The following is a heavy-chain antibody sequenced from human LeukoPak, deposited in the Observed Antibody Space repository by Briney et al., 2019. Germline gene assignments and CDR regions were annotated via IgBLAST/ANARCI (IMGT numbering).Heavy chain of an antibody. V-gene: IGHV3-73*01. D-gene: IGHD3-9*01. Sequence: GGSLRLSCAASGFTFSGSAMHWVRQASGKGLEWVGRIRSKADDFATAYAASVKGRFLISRDDSKNTAYLQMNSLKTEDTAVYYCTKFYYDVLTGYRGMDVWGQGTTVTVSS. J-gene: IGHJ6*02. CDR1: GFTFSGSA. CDR2: IRSKADDFAT. CDR3: TKFYYDVLTGYRGMDV.